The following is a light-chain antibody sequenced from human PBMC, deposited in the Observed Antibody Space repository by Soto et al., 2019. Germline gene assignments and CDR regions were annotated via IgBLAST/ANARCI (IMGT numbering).Light chain of an antibody. CDR3: AAWDDSLNGVV. Sequence: QSVLTQPPSASGTPGQRVTISCSGSSSNIGSNTVNWYQQLPGTAPKLLIYSNNQRPSGAPDRFSGAKSGTSASLAISGLQCEDEADYCCAAWDDSLNGVVFGGGTKLTVL. CDR2: SNN. J-gene: IGLJ2*01. V-gene: IGLV1-44*01. CDR1: SSNIGSNT.